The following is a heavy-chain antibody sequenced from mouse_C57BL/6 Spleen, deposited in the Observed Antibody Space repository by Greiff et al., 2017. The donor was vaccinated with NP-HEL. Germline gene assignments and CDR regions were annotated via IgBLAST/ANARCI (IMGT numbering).Heavy chain of an antibody. V-gene: IGHV1-52*01. CDR2: IDPSDSGT. CDR3: ARKDYGSSYEGFAY. D-gene: IGHD1-1*01. Sequence: VQLQQPGAELERPGSSVKLSCKASGYTFTSYWMHWVKQRPIQGLEWIGNIDPSDSGTHYNQKFKDKATLTVDKSSSTAYMQLSSLTSEDSAVYYCARKDYGSSYEGFAYWGQGTLVTVSA. CDR1: GYTFTSYW. J-gene: IGHJ3*01.